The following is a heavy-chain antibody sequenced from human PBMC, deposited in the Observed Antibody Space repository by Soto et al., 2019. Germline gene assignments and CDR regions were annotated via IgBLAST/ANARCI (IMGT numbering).Heavy chain of an antibody. J-gene: IGHJ4*02. CDR1: GGSISSYY. V-gene: IGHV4-59*08. CDR2: IYYSGST. D-gene: IGHD3-10*01. CDR3: ARLWGWFGDY. Sequence: QVQLQESGPGLVKPSETLSLTCTVSGGSISSYYWSWIRQPPGKGLEWIGYIYYSGSTNYNPSLTSRVTISVDTSKNQFSLKLSSVTAADTVVYYCARLWGWFGDYWGQGTLVTVSS.